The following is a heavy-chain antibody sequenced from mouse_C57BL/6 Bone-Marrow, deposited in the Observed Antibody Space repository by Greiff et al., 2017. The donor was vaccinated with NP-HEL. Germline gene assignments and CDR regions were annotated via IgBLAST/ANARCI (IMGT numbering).Heavy chain of an antibody. V-gene: IGHV8-8*01. J-gene: IGHJ3*01. Sequence: QVTLKESGPGILQPSQTLSLTCSFSGFSLSTFGMGVGWIRQPSGKGLEWLAHIWWDDDKYYNPALKSRLTISKATSKNQVFLQIANVDTADTATYYCARMTGKWFAYWGQGTLVTVSA. D-gene: IGHD4-1*01. CDR3: ARMTGKWFAY. CDR1: GFSLSTFGMG. CDR2: IWWDDDK.